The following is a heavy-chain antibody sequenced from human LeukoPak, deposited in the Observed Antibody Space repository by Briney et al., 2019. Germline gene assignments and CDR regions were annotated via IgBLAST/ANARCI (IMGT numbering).Heavy chain of an antibody. CDR1: GFTFSSYG. D-gene: IGHD5-12*01. J-gene: IGHJ4*02. Sequence: PGGSLRLSCAASGFTFSSYGMHWVRQAPGKGLEWVAVIWYDGSNKYYADSVKGRFTISRDNSKNTLYLQMNSLRSDDTAVYYCARRSGYDFLEYYFDYWGQGTLVTVSS. CDR3: ARRSGYDFLEYYFDY. CDR2: IWYDGSNK. V-gene: IGHV3-33*01.